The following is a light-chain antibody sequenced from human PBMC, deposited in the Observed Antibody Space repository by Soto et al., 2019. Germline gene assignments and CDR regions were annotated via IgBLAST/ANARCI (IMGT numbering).Light chain of an antibody. J-gene: IGKJ1*01. Sequence: EIVLTQSPGTLSLSPGERATLSCRASQSVRSSYLAWYQQKLGQAPRLLIYGVSNRATGIPDRFSGSGSGTDFTLTISRLESEDVEVYYCQQYGTSPMTFGQGTKVEIK. CDR3: QQYGTSPMT. CDR2: GVS. V-gene: IGKV3-20*01. CDR1: QSVRSSY.